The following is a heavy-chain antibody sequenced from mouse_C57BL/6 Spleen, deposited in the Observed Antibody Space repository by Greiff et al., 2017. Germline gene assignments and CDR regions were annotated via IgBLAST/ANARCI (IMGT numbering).Heavy chain of an antibody. D-gene: IGHD2-4*01. V-gene: IGHV1-76*01. Sequence: QVQLKESGAELVRPGASVKLSCKASGYTFTDYYINWVKQRPGQGLEWIARIYPGSGNTYYNEKFKGKATLTAEKSSSTAYMQLSSLTSEDSAVYFCARREITTEGYYAMDYWGQGTSVTVSS. CDR2: IYPGSGNT. CDR3: ARREITTEGYYAMDY. J-gene: IGHJ4*01. CDR1: GYTFTDYY.